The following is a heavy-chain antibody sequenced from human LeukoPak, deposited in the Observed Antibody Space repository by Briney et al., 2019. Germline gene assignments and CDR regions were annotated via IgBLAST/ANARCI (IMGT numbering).Heavy chain of an antibody. CDR2: INHSGST. J-gene: IGHJ5*02. CDR1: GGSFSGYY. D-gene: IGHD3-10*01. CDR3: ARHRHYYGSWGYNWFDP. V-gene: IGHV4-34*01. Sequence: PSETLSLTCAVYGGSFSGYYWSWIRQPPGKGLEWIGEINHSGSTNYNPSLKSRVTISVDTSKNQFSLKLSSVTAADTAVYYCARHRHYYGSWGYNWFDPWGQGTLVTVSS.